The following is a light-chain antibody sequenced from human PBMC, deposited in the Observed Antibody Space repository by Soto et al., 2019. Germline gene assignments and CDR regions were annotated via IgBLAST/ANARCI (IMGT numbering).Light chain of an antibody. CDR3: QQLLSYPIT. V-gene: IGKV1-9*01. CDR2: AAS. J-gene: IGKJ5*01. CDR1: QGISTY. Sequence: DIQLTQSPSFLSASVGDRVTITCRASQGISTYLAWYQQKPGKAPKLLIYAASTLQSGVPLSFSGSGSGTSFTLTISSLQPEDFATYYCQQLLSYPITFGQGTRLAIK.